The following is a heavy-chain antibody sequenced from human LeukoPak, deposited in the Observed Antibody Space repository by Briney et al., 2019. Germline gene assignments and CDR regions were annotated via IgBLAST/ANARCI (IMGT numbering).Heavy chain of an antibody. D-gene: IGHD3-22*01. J-gene: IGHJ4*02. CDR1: GGTSSSYV. CDR2: IIPIFGTA. V-gene: IGHV1-69*13. Sequence: SVKVSCKAPGGTSSSYVINWVRQAPGQGLEWMGGIIPIFGTANYAQKFQGRVTITADESTSTAYMELSSLRSEDTAVYYCARGESSGYFYYGDFYFDYWGQGTLVSVSS. CDR3: ARGESSGYFYYGDFYFDY.